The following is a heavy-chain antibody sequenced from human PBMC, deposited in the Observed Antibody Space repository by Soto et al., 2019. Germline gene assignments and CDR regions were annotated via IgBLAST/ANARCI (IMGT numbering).Heavy chain of an antibody. CDR3: ARTIYGDDYFDY. D-gene: IGHD4-17*01. CDR2: IIPIFGTA. CDR1: GGTFSSYA. V-gene: IGHV1-69*13. J-gene: IGHJ4*02. Sequence: SVKVSCKASGGTFSSYAISWVRQAPGQGLEWMGGIIPIFGTANYAQKFQGRVTITADESTSTAYMELSSLRSEDTAVYYCARTIYGDDYFDYWGQGTLLTVYS.